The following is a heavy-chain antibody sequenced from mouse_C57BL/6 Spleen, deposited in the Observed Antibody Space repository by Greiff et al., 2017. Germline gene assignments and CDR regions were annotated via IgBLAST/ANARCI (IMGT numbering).Heavy chain of an antibody. D-gene: IGHD3-3*01. Sequence: QVQLQQPGAELVMPGASVKLSCKASGYTFTSYWMHWVKQRPGQGLEWIGEIDPSDSYTNYNQKFKGKSKLTVDKSSSTAYMQLSSLTSEDSAVYYCARGGREDDGGQGTTLTVSS. V-gene: IGHV1-69*01. CDR3: ARGGREDD. J-gene: IGHJ2*01. CDR1: GYTFTSYW. CDR2: IDPSDSYT.